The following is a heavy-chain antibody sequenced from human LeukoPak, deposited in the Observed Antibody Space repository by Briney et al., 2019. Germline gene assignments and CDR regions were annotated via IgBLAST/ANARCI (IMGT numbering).Heavy chain of an antibody. CDR1: GGSISSSTYY. CDR2: IYYSGST. Sequence: SETLSLTCTVSGGSISSSTYYWGWIRQPPGKGLEWIGSIYYSGSTYYNPSLKSRVTISVDTSKNQFSLKLSSVTAADTAVYYCARLTSGSYRLAFGYWGQGTLVTVSS. D-gene: IGHD1-26*01. J-gene: IGHJ4*02. V-gene: IGHV4-39*01. CDR3: ARLTSGSYRLAFGY.